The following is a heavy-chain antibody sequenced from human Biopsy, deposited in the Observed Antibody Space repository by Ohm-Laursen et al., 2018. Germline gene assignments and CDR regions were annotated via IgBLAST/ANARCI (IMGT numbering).Heavy chain of an antibody. J-gene: IGHJ2*01. CDR2: ISYNERT. V-gene: IGHV4-31*03. CDR3: VREPKTGTAEAWYFDL. CDR1: GASVKTSGYF. D-gene: IGHD1/OR15-1a*01. Sequence: SQTLSLTCSVSGASVKTSGYFWAWIRQRPGKGLEWIGYISYNERTHYNPSLTSRLAISFDTSNNRISLRLRFVSVADTAVYYCVREPKTGTAEAWYFDLWGRGSPVTVPS.